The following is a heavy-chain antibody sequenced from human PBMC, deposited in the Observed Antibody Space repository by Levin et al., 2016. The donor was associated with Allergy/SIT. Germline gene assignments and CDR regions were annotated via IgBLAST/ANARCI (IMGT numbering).Heavy chain of an antibody. CDR3: AKARIVGATTWRPDY. V-gene: IGHV3-74*01. Sequence: WIRQPPGKGLVWVSRINSDGSSTSYADSVKGRFTISRDNSKNTLYLQMNSLRAEDTAVYYCAKARIVGATTWRPDYWGQGTLVTVSS. D-gene: IGHD1-26*01. CDR2: INSDGSST. J-gene: IGHJ4*02.